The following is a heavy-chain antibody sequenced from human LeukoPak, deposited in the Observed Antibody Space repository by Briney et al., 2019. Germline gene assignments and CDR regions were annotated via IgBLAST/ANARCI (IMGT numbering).Heavy chain of an antibody. D-gene: IGHD3-22*01. CDR2: ISSSSSYI. Sequence: GGSLRLSCAASGFTFSSYSMNWVRQAPGKGLEWVSSISSSSSYIYYADSVKGRFTISRDNAKNSLCLQMNSLRAEDTAVYYCARVMIVNGMDVWGQGTTVTVSS. CDR1: GFTFSSYS. V-gene: IGHV3-21*01. J-gene: IGHJ6*02. CDR3: ARVMIVNGMDV.